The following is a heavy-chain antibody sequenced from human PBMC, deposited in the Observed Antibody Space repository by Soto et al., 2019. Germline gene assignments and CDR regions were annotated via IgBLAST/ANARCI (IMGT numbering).Heavy chain of an antibody. J-gene: IGHJ4*02. CDR2: IYYSGST. V-gene: IGHV4-59*12. D-gene: IGHD3-3*01. CDR1: GGSISSYS. Sequence: SETLSLTCTVSGGSISSYSWSWIRQPPGKGLEWIGYIYYSGSTNYNPSLKSRVTISVDTSKNHFSLKLSSVTAADTAVYYCASFRSGYSGFDYWGQGTLVTVSS. CDR3: ASFRSGYSGFDY.